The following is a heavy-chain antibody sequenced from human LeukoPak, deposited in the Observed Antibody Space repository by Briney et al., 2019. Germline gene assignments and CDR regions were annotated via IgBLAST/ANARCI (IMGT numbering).Heavy chain of an antibody. Sequence: GGSLRLSCAASGFTFSSYWMHWVRQAPGKGLVWVSRINSDGSSTSYADSVKGRFTISRDNAKNSLYLQMNSLRAEDTAVYYCARDGGSSSWYPGERAFDIWGQGTMVTVSS. D-gene: IGHD6-13*01. CDR2: INSDGSST. V-gene: IGHV3-74*01. CDR3: ARDGGSSSWYPGERAFDI. J-gene: IGHJ3*02. CDR1: GFTFSSYW.